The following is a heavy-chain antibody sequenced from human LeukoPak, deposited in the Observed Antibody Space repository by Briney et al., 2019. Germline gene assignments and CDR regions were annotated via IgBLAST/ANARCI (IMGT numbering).Heavy chain of an antibody. J-gene: IGHJ6*03. CDR2: INQDGSEK. CDR1: GFTFGNYY. V-gene: IGHV3-7*01. Sequence: GGSLRLSCAASGFTFGNYYMTWVRQAPGKGLEWVANINQDGSEKYYVDSVKGRFTISRDNAKNSLYLQMNSLRAEDTAVYYCARGVGAHYYVDVWGKGTTVTVSS. CDR3: ARGVGAHYYVDV. D-gene: IGHD3-16*01.